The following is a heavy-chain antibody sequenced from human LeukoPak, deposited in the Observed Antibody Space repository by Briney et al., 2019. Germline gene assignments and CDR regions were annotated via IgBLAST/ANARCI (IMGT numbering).Heavy chain of an antibody. CDR1: EFTFSSYA. CDR3: AREPRESCAAFDI. Sequence: GGSLRLSCAASEFTFSSYAMSWVRQAPGKGLEWVSAISGSGDSTYSTDSVKGRFTISRDNAKNSLYLQMNSLRDEDTAVYYCAREPRESCAAFDIWGQGTMVTVSS. CDR2: ISGSGDST. J-gene: IGHJ3*02. V-gene: IGHV3-23*01.